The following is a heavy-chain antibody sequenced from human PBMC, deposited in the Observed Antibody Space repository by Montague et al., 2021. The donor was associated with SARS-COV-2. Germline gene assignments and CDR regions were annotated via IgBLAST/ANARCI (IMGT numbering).Heavy chain of an antibody. D-gene: IGHD3-10*01. CDR1: GGSISCYY. CDR3: EREAWFGELRDAFDI. V-gene: IGHV4-59*01. Sequence: SETLSLTCTVSGGSISCYYWSWIRQTPGKGLEWIGYIYYSGITNYNPSLKSRATISVDTSKNQFSLKLSSVTAADTAVYYCEREAWFGELRDAFDIWGQGTMVTVSS. J-gene: IGHJ3*02. CDR2: IYYSGIT.